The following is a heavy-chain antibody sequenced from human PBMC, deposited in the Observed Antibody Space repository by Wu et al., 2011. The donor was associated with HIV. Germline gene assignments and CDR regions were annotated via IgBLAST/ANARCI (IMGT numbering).Heavy chain of an antibody. V-gene: IGHV1-69*11. J-gene: IGHJ6*03. D-gene: IGHD3-3*01. CDR1: GYTFTTYY. Sequence: QVQLVQSGNEVKKPGASVKVSCKASGYTFTTYYLYWVRQAPGQGPEWMGRVIPILGTTNYAQKFQGRVTITADESTSTTYLELSSLRSEDTAVYYCARAYDLWSGSGYYYYMDVWGKGTTVSVSS. CDR3: ARAYDLWSGSGYYYYMDV. CDR2: VIPILGTT.